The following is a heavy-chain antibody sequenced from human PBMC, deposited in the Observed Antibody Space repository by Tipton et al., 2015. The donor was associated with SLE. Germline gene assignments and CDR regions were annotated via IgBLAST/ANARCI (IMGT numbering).Heavy chain of an antibody. D-gene: IGHD6-13*01. CDR1: GFTFSSYW. CDR2: IKQDGSEK. CDR3: ARGGGGAAAFFDY. Sequence: LRLSCAASGFTFSSYWMSWVRQAPGKGLEWVANIKQDGSEKYYVDSVKGRFTISRDNAKNSLYLQMNSLRAEDTAVYYCARGGGGAAAFFDYWGQGTLVTVSS. V-gene: IGHV3-7*01. J-gene: IGHJ4*02.